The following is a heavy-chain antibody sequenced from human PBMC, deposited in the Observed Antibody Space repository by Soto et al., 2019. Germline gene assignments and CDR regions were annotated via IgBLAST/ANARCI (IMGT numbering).Heavy chain of an antibody. Sequence: SVKVSCKASGGTFSSYAISWVRQAPGQGLEWMGGNIPIFGTANYAQKFQGRVTITADESTSTAYMELSSLRSEDTAVYYCARESLKGYSGSYYDAFDIWGQGTMVTVSS. CDR2: NIPIFGTA. J-gene: IGHJ3*02. CDR3: ARESLKGYSGSYYDAFDI. D-gene: IGHD1-26*01. V-gene: IGHV1-69*13. CDR1: GGTFSSYA.